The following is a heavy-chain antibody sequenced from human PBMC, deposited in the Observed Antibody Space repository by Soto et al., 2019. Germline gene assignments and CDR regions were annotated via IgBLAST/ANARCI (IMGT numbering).Heavy chain of an antibody. CDR2: ISGSGGST. J-gene: IGHJ6*02. D-gene: IGHD3-10*01. CDR3: AKDMFEVVWFGESPYGMDV. V-gene: IGHV3-23*01. Sequence: GGSLRLSCAASGFTFSSYAMSWVRQAPGKGLEWVSAISGSGGSTYYADSVKGRFTISRDNSKNTLYLQMNSLRAEDTAVYYCAKDMFEVVWFGESPYGMDVWGQGTTVTVS. CDR1: GFTFSSYA.